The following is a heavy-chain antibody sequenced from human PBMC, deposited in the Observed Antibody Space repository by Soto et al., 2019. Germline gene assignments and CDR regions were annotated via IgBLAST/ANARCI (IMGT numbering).Heavy chain of an antibody. CDR2: IGGSLSGT. CDR3: AQASVSIALFDVIPPAALDG. Sequence: QLLESGGGLVQPGGSLRLSCTASGFTFGSYALTWVRQAPGKGLEWVSTIGGSLSGTYYADSVKGWFTISRDNSKNTLYLQTNPLRAEDAPIYYCAQASVSIALFDVIPPAALDGWGKGTTVTVSS. J-gene: IGHJ6*04. V-gene: IGHV3-23*01. D-gene: IGHD3-3*01. CDR1: GFTFGSYA.